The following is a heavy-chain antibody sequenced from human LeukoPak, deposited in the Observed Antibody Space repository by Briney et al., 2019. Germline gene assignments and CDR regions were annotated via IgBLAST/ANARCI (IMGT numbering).Heavy chain of an antibody. V-gene: IGHV4-39*07. J-gene: IGHJ4*02. CDR2: IFYSGGT. D-gene: IGHD1-26*01. CDR1: GGSINTPNYY. Sequence: SEALSLTCTVSGGSINTPNYYWGWIRQTPGKGLEWIGNIFYSGGTYYSPSLTSRVTISLDTSRNQFSLKLNSVTAADTAVYYCARGGGSFNFDYWAQGTLVTVSS. CDR3: ARGGGSFNFDY.